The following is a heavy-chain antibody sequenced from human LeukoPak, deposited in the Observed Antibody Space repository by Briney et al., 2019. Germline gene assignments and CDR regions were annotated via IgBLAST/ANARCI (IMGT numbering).Heavy chain of an antibody. CDR1: GFTFSSFG. J-gene: IGHJ6*03. Sequence: GGSLRLSCAASGFTFSSFGMSWVRQAPGKGLEWVSAISSTGGTAYYADSVKGRFTISRDNSKNTLYLQMNSLRAEDTAIYYCARGGSSSSVRGYYYYYMDVWGKGTTVTVSS. D-gene: IGHD6-6*01. V-gene: IGHV3-23*01. CDR3: ARGGSSSSVRGYYYYYMDV. CDR2: ISSTGGTA.